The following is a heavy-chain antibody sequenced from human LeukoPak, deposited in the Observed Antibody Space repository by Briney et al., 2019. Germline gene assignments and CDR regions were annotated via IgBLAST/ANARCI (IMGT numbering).Heavy chain of an antibody. D-gene: IGHD6-19*01. CDR1: GFTFSSYA. J-gene: IGHJ4*02. V-gene: IGHV3-23*01. CDR2: ISGSGSGT. CDR3: AKGGSASYVRYYFDD. Sequence: PGGCLRLSCAASGFTFSSYAMTWVRQAPGKGLEWVSTISGSGSGTYYADSVKGRFTISRDNSKNTLYLQMNSLRAEDTAVYYCAKGGSASYVRYYFDDWGQGTLVTVSS.